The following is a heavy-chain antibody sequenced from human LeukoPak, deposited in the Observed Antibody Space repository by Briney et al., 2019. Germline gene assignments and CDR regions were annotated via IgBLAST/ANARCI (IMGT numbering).Heavy chain of an antibody. Sequence: PGGSLRLSCVASGFAFGSNYMSWVRQAPGKGLEWVSYITTSSSAIYYADSVKGRFTFSRDNAKNSLYLQMNSLRDEDTAVYYCVRGAGKYDMDVWGQGTTVTVSS. CDR3: VRGAGKYDMDV. CDR1: GFAFGSNY. J-gene: IGHJ6*02. V-gene: IGHV3-48*02. CDR2: ITTSSSAI. D-gene: IGHD1-26*01.